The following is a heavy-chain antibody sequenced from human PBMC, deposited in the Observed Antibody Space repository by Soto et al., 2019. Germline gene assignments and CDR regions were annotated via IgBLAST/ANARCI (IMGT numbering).Heavy chain of an antibody. D-gene: IGHD6-13*01. Sequence: PGESLKISCKGSGYSFTSYWISWVRQMPGKGLEWMGRIDPSDSYTNYSPSFQGHVTISADKSISTAYLQWSSLKASDTAMYYCARHPTSYSSSLGPSYYGMDVWGQGTTVTVSS. CDR1: GYSFTSYW. J-gene: IGHJ6*02. CDR2: IDPSDSYT. V-gene: IGHV5-10-1*01. CDR3: ARHPTSYSSSLGPSYYGMDV.